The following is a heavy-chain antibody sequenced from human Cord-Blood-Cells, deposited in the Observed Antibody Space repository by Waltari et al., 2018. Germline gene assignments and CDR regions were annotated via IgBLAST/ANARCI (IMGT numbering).Heavy chain of an antibody. CDR1: VFSGRQND. Sequence: EGQLVVSGGGLIQPGGSLRLSCAAYVFSGRQNDMSWVRQAPGKGLEWVSVIYSGGSTYYADSVNGRFTISRDNSKNTLYLQMNSLRAEDTTVYYCARSPKGRGGAAAYWGQGTLVTVSS. V-gene: IGHV3-53*01. CDR2: IYSGGST. D-gene: IGHD6-13*01. J-gene: IGHJ4*02. CDR3: ARSPKGRGGAAAY.